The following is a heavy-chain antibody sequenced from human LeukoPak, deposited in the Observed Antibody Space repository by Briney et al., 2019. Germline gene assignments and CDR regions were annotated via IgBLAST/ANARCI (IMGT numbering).Heavy chain of an antibody. CDR3: AKDGSWYTTWPPYYFDY. CDR1: GFTFSSYA. V-gene: IGHV3-23*01. J-gene: IGHJ4*02. CDR2: ISGSGGST. Sequence: PGGSLRLSCAASGFTFSSYAMSWVRQAPGKGLEWVSAISGSGGSTYYADSVKGRFIISRDNSKSTLYLQMNSLRAEDTAVYYCAKDGSWYTTWPPYYFDYWGQGTLVTVSS. D-gene: IGHD6-13*01.